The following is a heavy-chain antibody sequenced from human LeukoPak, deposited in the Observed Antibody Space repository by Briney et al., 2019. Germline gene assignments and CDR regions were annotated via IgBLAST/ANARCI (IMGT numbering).Heavy chain of an antibody. D-gene: IGHD3-9*01. V-gene: IGHV3-30-3*01. CDR1: GFTFSSYA. Sequence: GRSLRLSCAASGFTFSSYAMHWVRQAPGKGLEWVAVISYDGSNKYYADSVKGRFTISRDNSKNTLYLQMNSLRAEDTAVYYCARDGNILTGFGDYWGQETLVTVSS. CDR3: ARDGNILTGFGDY. J-gene: IGHJ4*02. CDR2: ISYDGSNK.